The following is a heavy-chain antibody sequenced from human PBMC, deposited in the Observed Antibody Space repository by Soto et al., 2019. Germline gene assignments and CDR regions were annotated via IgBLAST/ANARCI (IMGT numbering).Heavy chain of an antibody. CDR3: ASSYGDYVAY. CDR2: IYYSGST. Sequence: QLQLQESGPGLVKPSETLSLTCTVSGGSISSSGYYWGWIRQPPGTGLEWIGSIYYSGSTYYNPSPKSPVTISIDTYQNPFTLTLSSVNDADRPVYYCASSYGDYVAYWGQGTLVTVSS. J-gene: IGHJ4*02. V-gene: IGHV4-39*01. CDR1: GGSISSSGYY. D-gene: IGHD4-17*01.